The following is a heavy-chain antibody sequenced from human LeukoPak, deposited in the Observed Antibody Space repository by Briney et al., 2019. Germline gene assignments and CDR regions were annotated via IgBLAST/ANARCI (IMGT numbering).Heavy chain of an antibody. D-gene: IGHD5-24*01. CDR3: ARSNGYNLLGLFDY. Sequence: GGSLRLSCAASGFTFSSYEMNWVRQARGKGREWVSYISSSGSTIYYADSVKGRFTISRDNAKNSLYLQMNSLRAEDTAVYYCARSNGYNLLGLFDYWGQGTLVTVSS. V-gene: IGHV3-48*03. CDR1: GFTFSSYE. J-gene: IGHJ4*02. CDR2: ISSSGSTI.